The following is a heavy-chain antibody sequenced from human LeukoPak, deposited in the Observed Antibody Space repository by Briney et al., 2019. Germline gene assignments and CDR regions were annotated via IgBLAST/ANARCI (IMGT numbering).Heavy chain of an antibody. J-gene: IGHJ6*02. CDR1: GFTFSSYA. CDR3: AKHLGDSEYYGMDV. D-gene: IGHD3-16*01. V-gene: IGHV3-23*01. Sequence: GGSLRLSCAASGFTFSSYAMSWVRQAPGKGLEWVSTIGGSGGRTYYADSVKGRSTSSRDRSENTTYLQMNSLRAEDTAVYYCAKHLGDSEYYGMDVWGQGTSVTVSS. CDR2: IGGSGGRT.